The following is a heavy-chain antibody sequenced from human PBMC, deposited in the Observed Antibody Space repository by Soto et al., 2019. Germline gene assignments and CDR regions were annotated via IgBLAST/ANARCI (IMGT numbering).Heavy chain of an antibody. CDR3: ARSEAGDAFDI. CDR1: GGSISSGGYY. V-gene: IGHV4-31*03. D-gene: IGHD6-13*01. J-gene: IGHJ3*02. CDR2: IYYSGST. Sequence: SETLSLTCTVSGGSISSGGYYWSWIRQHPGKGLEWIGYIYYSGSTYYNPSLKSRVTISVDTSKNQFSLKLSSVTAADTAVYYCARSEAGDAFDIWGQGTMVTVSS.